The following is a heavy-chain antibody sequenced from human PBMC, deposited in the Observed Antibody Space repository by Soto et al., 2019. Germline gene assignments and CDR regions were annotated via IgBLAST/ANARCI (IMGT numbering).Heavy chain of an antibody. CDR3: ARGGAHLYGLDV. V-gene: IGHV1-18*01. CDR2: ISPYNSDT. Sequence: QIQLVQSGAEVKKPGASVKVSCKASGYAFKSYIVTWVRQAPGQGLEWMGWISPYNSDTTYAHKFQGRVTMTLDTPTTTAHMELRSLTSDDTAVYYCARGGAHLYGLDVWGQGTKVTVSS. D-gene: IGHD3-16*01. CDR1: GYAFKSYI. J-gene: IGHJ6*02.